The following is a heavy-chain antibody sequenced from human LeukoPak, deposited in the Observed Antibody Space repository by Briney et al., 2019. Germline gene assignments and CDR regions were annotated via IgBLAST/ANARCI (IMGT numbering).Heavy chain of an antibody. CDR3: ARDEVTY. CDR2: INQDGSQT. Sequence: GGSLRLSCAASGFTFSNHWMNWVRQTPGKGLEWVARINQDGSQTYYVDSVKGRFSISGDDAKNSLFLQMNSLRLEDTAVYYCARDEVTYRGQGTLVTVSS. CDR1: GFTFSNHW. J-gene: IGHJ4*02. V-gene: IGHV3-7*01.